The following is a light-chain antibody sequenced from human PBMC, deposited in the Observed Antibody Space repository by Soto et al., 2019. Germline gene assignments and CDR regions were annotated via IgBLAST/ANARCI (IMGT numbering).Light chain of an antibody. CDR2: DGN. J-gene: IGLJ3*02. CDR1: SSDIGSYNL. CDR3: CSYAGTSTSV. Sequence: QSALTQPASVSGSPGQSITISCTGTSSDIGSYNLVSWYQHHPGKAPKLMIYDGNKRPSGVSNRFSASQSGNTASLTISGLQAEDEADYYCCSYAGTSTSVFGGGTKLTVL. V-gene: IGLV2-23*01.